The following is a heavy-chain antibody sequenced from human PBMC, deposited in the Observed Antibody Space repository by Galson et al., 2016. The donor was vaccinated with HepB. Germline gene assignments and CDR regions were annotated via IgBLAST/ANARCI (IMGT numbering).Heavy chain of an antibody. CDR1: GYTFSSYG. CDR2: ISGYKGST. J-gene: IGHJ6*02. CDR3: ARDPGFRNGMDV. V-gene: IGHV1-18*04. Sequence: SVKVSCKASGYTFSSYGISWVRQAPGQGLEWMGWISGYKGSTKYAQRFQGRVTMTTDTSTSSAYIELTSLRSDDTAVYYCARDPGFRNGMDVWGQGTTVTVS.